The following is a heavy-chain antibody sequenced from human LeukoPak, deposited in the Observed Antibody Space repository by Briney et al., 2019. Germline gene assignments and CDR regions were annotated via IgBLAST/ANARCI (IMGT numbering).Heavy chain of an antibody. V-gene: IGHV1-18*01. J-gene: IGHJ4*02. D-gene: IGHD3-10*01. CDR1: GYTFTSYG. CDR2: ISGYDGRT. Sequence: ASVKVSCKASGYTFTSYGISWVRQAPGQGLEWMGWISGYDGRTNYAQNFQGRVIMTTDTSTSTAYMELRSLRSDDTAVYYCARWVDYYGSGSEGYYWGQGTLVTVSS. CDR3: ARWVDYYGSGSEGYY.